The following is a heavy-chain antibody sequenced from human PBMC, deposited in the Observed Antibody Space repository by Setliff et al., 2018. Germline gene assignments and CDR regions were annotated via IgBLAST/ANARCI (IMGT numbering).Heavy chain of an antibody. V-gene: IGHV2-5*01. J-gene: IGHJ6*02. Sequence: TLSLTCTVSGGSISTYYWTWIRQPPGKALEWLAHIYWSDDKRYNPSLNSRLAIARDTSKNQVVLTMTNMDPVDTATYYCARIRGGAALGGYYYYYGMDVWGQGTTVTVS. CDR3: ARIRGGAALGGYYYYYGMDV. D-gene: IGHD3-16*01. CDR1: GGSISTYYWT. CDR2: IYWSDDK.